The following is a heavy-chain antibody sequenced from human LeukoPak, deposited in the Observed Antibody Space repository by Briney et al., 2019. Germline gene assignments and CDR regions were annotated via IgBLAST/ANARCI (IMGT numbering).Heavy chain of an antibody. CDR2: ISSSGSTI. J-gene: IGHJ3*02. Sequence: GGSLRLSCAASGFTFSSYEMNWVRQAPGKGLAWVSYISSSGSTIYYADSVKGRFTISRDNAKNSLYLQMNSLRAEDTAVYYCARGYCSGGSCYPIFAFDIWGQGTMVTVSS. CDR3: ARGYCSGGSCYPIFAFDI. CDR1: GFTFSSYE. V-gene: IGHV3-48*03. D-gene: IGHD2-15*01.